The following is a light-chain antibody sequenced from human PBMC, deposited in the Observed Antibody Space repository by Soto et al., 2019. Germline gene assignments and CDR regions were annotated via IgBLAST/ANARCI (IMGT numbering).Light chain of an antibody. V-gene: IGKV1-5*03. Sequence: DIQMTQSPSTLSASVGDRVTITCRASQSIGTWLAWYQQKPGKAPKLLIYKASSLEGGVPSRFSGRGSGTDFNITISRLQPDDFATYYCQQYNTYPLTFGGGTPVEIK. J-gene: IGKJ4*01. CDR3: QQYNTYPLT. CDR1: QSIGTW. CDR2: KAS.